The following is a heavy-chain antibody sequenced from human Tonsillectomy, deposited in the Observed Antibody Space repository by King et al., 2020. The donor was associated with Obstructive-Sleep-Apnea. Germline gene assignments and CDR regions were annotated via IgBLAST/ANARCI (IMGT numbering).Heavy chain of an antibody. Sequence: QLVQSGAEVKKPGSSVKVSCKASGGTFSSYAISWVRQAPGQGLEWMGWIIPIFGTANYAQKFQGRVTITADDSTSTAYMELSSLRSEDTAVYYFARAISYYDSSGYLSGGAFDIWGQGTMVTVSS. CDR3: ARAISYYDSSGYLSGGAFDI. J-gene: IGHJ3*02. CDR1: GGTFSSYA. D-gene: IGHD3-22*01. CDR2: IIPIFGTA. V-gene: IGHV1-69*01.